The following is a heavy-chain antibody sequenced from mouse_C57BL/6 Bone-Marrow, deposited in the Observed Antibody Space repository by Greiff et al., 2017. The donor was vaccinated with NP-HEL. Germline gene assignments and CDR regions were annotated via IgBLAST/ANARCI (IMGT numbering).Heavy chain of an antibody. D-gene: IGHD2-3*01. J-gene: IGHJ4*01. CDR3: ARGPRLLPYAMDY. CDR1: GYSFTGYY. Sequence: EVQLQQSGPELVKPGASVKISCKASGYSFTGYYMNWVKQSPEKSLEWIGEINPSTGGTTYNQKFKAKATLTVDKSSSTAYMQLKSLTSEDSAVYYCARGPRLLPYAMDYWGQGTSVTVSS. V-gene: IGHV1-42*01. CDR2: INPSTGGT.